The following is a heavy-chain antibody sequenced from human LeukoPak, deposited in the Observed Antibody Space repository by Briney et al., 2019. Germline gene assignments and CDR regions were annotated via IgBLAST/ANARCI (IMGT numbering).Heavy chain of an antibody. V-gene: IGHV3-48*03. D-gene: IGHD6-13*01. J-gene: IGHJ6*02. CDR1: GFTFSSYE. CDR3: ARAIGSSWYFYV. CDR2: ISSSGSTI. Sequence: GGSLRLSCAASGFTFSSYEMNWVRQAPGKGLEWVSYISSSGSTIYYADSVKGRFTISRDNAKNSLYLQMNSLRAEDTAVYYCARAIGSSWYFYVWGQGTTVTVSS.